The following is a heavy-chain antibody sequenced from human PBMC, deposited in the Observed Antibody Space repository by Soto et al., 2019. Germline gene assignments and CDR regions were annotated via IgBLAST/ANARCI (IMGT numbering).Heavy chain of an antibody. V-gene: IGHV1-18*01. CDR3: ARGASCSSTSCYDNFHYGLAV. CDR2: ITASNGNS. Sequence: ASVKVSCKASGYTFTNYGTTWVRQAPGQGLEWMGWITASNGNSNYAREIQGRLTLTRDTSTNTAAMELRSLRSDDTAVYYCARGASCSSTSCYDNFHYGLAVWGQGTTVTVSS. D-gene: IGHD2-2*01. J-gene: IGHJ6*02. CDR1: GYTFTNYG.